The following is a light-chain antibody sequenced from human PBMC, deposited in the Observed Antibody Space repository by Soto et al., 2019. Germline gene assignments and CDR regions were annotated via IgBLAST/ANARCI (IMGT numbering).Light chain of an antibody. CDR2: ATS. CDR1: QSVSSSY. Sequence: EIVLTQSPGTLSLSPGERGTLACWASQSVSSSYLAWYQQRPGQAPRLLIFATSRRATDIPDRFSGSGSGTDFTLAIRRLEPEDFAVYYCQQRSHWPRTFGQGTKVDIK. V-gene: IGKV3D-20*02. CDR3: QQRSHWPRT. J-gene: IGKJ1*01.